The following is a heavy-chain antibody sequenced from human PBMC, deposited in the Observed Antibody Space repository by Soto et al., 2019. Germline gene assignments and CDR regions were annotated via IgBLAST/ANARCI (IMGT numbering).Heavy chain of an antibody. D-gene: IGHD6-6*01. CDR1: GGTFSSYA. CDR2: IIPIFGTA. CDR3: ARGPVFIAAGYYYYYGMDV. Sequence: QVQLVQSGAEVKKPGSSVKVSCKASGGTFSSYAISWVRQAPGQGREWMGGIIPIFGTANYAQKFQGRVTITADESTSTAYMELSSLRSEDTAVYYCARGPVFIAAGYYYYYGMDVWGQGTTVTVSS. V-gene: IGHV1-69*12. J-gene: IGHJ6*02.